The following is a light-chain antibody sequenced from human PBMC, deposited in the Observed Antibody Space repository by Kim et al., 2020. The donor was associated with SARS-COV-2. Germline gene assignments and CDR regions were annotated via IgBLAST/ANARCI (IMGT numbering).Light chain of an antibody. CDR3: QQSHSIPYT. CDR1: QTISRY. V-gene: IGKV1-39*01. Sequence: DIQMTQSPSSLSASAGDSITITCRASQTISRYLNWYQQKPGKAPNLLISAASTLQSGVPSRFSDGGSGTEFTLTINSLQPEDSATYYCQQSHSIPYTFGQGTKLEI. CDR2: AAS. J-gene: IGKJ2*01.